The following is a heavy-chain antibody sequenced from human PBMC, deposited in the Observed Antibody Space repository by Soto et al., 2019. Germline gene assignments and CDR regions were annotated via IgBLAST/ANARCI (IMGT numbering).Heavy chain of an antibody. V-gene: IGHV4-61*01. J-gene: IGHJ5*02. CDR3: ALAPDSEVNWFDP. CDR2: IYYSGST. Sequence: QVQLQESGPGLVKPSETLSLTCTVSGGSVSSGSYYWSWIRQPPGKGLEWIGYIYYSGSTNYNPPLGCRVTISVDTSKNQFPLKLISVTAADTAVYYCALAPDSEVNWFDPWGQGTLVTVSS. CDR1: GGSVSSGSYY.